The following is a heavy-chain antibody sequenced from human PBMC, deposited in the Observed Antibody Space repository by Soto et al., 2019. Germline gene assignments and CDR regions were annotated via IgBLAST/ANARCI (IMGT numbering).Heavy chain of an antibody. D-gene: IGHD1-26*01. J-gene: IGHJ5*02. Sequence: GASVKVSCKASGGTFSSYAISWVRQAPGQGLEWMGGIIPIFGTANYAQKFQGRVTITADESTSTAYMELSSLRSEDTAVYYCARSPVGATMITWFDPRGQGTMVTVSS. CDR1: GGTFSSYA. CDR3: ARSPVGATMITWFDP. CDR2: IIPIFGTA. V-gene: IGHV1-69*13.